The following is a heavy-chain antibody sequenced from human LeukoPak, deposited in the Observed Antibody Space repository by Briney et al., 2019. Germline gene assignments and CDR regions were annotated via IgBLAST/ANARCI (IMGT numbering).Heavy chain of an antibody. CDR1: GFTFSSYS. Sequence: AGGSLRLSCAASGFTFSSYSMNWVRQAPGKGLEWVSYISSSSSYTNYADSVKGRFTISRDNAKNSLYLQMNSLRAEDTAVYYCARDGTVSNYDFWSGPDGWFDPWGQGTLVTVSS. J-gene: IGHJ5*02. CDR3: ARDGTVSNYDFWSGPDGWFDP. CDR2: ISSSSSYT. V-gene: IGHV3-21*05. D-gene: IGHD3-3*01.